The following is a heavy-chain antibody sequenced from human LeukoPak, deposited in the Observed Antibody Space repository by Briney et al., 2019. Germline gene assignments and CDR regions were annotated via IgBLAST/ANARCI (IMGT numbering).Heavy chain of an antibody. Sequence: PGGSLRLSCAASGFTFSDYYIDWVRQAPGKGLEWVGRTRNKANSYTTDYAASVKGRFTISRDDSKNSLYLQMNSLKTEDTAVYYCAIEMGGATNYWGQGTLVTVSS. CDR1: GFTFSDYY. V-gene: IGHV3-72*01. J-gene: IGHJ4*02. CDR3: AIEMGGATNY. D-gene: IGHD1-26*01. CDR2: TRNKANSYTT.